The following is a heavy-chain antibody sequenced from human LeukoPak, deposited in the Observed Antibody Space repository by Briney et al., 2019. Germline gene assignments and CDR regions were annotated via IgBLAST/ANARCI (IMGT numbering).Heavy chain of an antibody. J-gene: IGHJ4*02. CDR1: GFTFSSYE. D-gene: IGHD5-18*01. Sequence: GGSLRLSCAASGFTFSSYEMNWVRQAPGKGLEWVSYISSSGSTIYYADSVKGRFTISRDNAKKLVYLQMNSLRAEDTAVYYCARDRWGYSYGGDWGQGTLVTVSS. V-gene: IGHV3-48*03. CDR2: ISSSGSTI. CDR3: ARDRWGYSYGGD.